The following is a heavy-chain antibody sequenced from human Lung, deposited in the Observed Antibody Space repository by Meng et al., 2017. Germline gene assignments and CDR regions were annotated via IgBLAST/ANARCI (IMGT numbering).Heavy chain of an antibody. CDR2: INHSGST. CDR3: ARGPTTMAHDFDY. V-gene: IGHV4-34*01. Sequence: QGQLQQWGAGLLKPSEHLSLPFVVSGGSFSDYYWSWIRQPPGKGLEWIGEINHSGSTNYNPSLESRATISVDTSQNNLSLKLSSVTAADSAVYYCARGPTTMAHDFDYWGQGTLVTVSS. J-gene: IGHJ4*02. CDR1: GGSFSDYY. D-gene: IGHD4-11*01.